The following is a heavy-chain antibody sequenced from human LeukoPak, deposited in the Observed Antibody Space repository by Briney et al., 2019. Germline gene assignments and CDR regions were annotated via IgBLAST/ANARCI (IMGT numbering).Heavy chain of an antibody. CDR1: GFTFSSYA. V-gene: IGHV3-23*01. CDR2: ISGSGGST. Sequence: PGGSLRLSCAASGFTFSSYAMSWVRQAPGKGLEWVSVISGSGGSTYYADSVKGRFTISRDNSKNTLYLQMNSLRAEDTAVYYCAKDRHHTSRSSGYDAFDIWGQGTMVTVSS. J-gene: IGHJ3*02. D-gene: IGHD3-3*01. CDR3: AKDRHHTSRSSGYDAFDI.